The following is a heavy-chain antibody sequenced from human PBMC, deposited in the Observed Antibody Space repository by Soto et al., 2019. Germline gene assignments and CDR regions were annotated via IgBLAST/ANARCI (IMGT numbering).Heavy chain of an antibody. CDR2: ISWNSGII. CDR3: AKAGTQGFDY. CDR1: GFIFDDHG. Sequence: EVQLVESGGGLVQPGRSLRLSCAASGFIFDDHGMHWVRQARGKGLEWVSGISWNSGIIVYADSVRGRFTISRDNAKNSLYLQMNSPKPEDTALYYCAKAGTQGFDYWGQGTLVTVSS. V-gene: IGHV3-9*01. J-gene: IGHJ4*02. D-gene: IGHD1-7*01.